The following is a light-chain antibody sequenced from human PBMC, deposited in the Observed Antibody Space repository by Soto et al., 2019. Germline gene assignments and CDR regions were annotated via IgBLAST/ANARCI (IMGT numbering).Light chain of an antibody. V-gene: IGKV1-5*03. CDR3: QQYNSYWT. CDR2: KAS. Sequence: IQMTQSPSTLSGSVGDRVTLTCRASQTISSWLAWYQQKPGKAPKLLIYKASTLKSGVPSRFSGSGSGTEFTLTISSLQPDDFATYYCQQYNSYWTFGQGTKVDI. J-gene: IGKJ1*01. CDR1: QTISSW.